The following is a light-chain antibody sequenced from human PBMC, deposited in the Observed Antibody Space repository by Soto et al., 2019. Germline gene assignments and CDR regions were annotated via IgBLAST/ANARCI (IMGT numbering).Light chain of an antibody. Sequence: EILFTQSPATLSLSPGERGALSCQASQSVHNFLAWYQQKPGQAPRLLIYGASTRAAGIPARFNGSGSGTDFTLTISSLEPEDFAVYYCQQHDSWPRTFGQGTKVDIK. CDR1: QSVHNF. J-gene: IGKJ1*01. V-gene: IGKV3-11*01. CDR3: QQHDSWPRT. CDR2: GAS.